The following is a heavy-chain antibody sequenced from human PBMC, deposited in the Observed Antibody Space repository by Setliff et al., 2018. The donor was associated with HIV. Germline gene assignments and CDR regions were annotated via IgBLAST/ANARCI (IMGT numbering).Heavy chain of an antibody. J-gene: IGHJ4*02. CDR2: IYWDDDK. D-gene: IGHD3-22*01. CDR1: GFSLTTIRVA. V-gene: IGHV2-5*02. Sequence: SGPTLVNPTETLTLTCTFSGFSLTTIRVAVGWIRQPPGKAPEWLGFIYWDDDKRYSPSLKTRITITKDTSKNQVVLTMARMDPVDTATYYCAHRRVGNYDSSGNYHSYFDYWGQGILVTSPQ. CDR3: AHRRVGNYDSSGNYHSYFDY.